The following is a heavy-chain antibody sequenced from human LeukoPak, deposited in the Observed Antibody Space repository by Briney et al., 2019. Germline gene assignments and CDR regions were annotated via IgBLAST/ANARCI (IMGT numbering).Heavy chain of an antibody. Sequence: SETLSLTCAVYGGSFSGYYWSWIRQPPGKGLEWIGEINHSGSTNYNPSLKSRVTISVDTSKNQFSLKLSSVTAADTAVYYCARAGGSGSYYRYYYYMDVWGKGTTVTVSS. V-gene: IGHV4-34*01. CDR3: ARAGGSGSYYRYYYYMDV. D-gene: IGHD3-10*01. CDR2: INHSGST. CDR1: GGSFSGYY. J-gene: IGHJ6*03.